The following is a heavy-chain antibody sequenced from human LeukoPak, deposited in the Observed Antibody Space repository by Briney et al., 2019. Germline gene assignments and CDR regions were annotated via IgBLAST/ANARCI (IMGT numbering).Heavy chain of an antibody. J-gene: IGHJ4*02. D-gene: IGHD5-24*01. Sequence: GGSLRLSCAASGFTFSRYAMSWVRQAPGKGLEWVSAISGSGGSTYYADSVKGRFTISRDNSKNTLYLQMNSLRAEDTAVYYCTRDRDGYSADYWGQGTLVTVSS. V-gene: IGHV3-23*01. CDR3: TRDRDGYSADY. CDR1: GFTFSRYA. CDR2: ISGSGGST.